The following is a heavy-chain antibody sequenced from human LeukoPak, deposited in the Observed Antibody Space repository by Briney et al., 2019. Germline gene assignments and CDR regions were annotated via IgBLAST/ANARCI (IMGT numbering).Heavy chain of an antibody. CDR2: INPAGGST. V-gene: IGHV1-46*01. CDR3: AATLTTGTDDAFDI. J-gene: IGHJ3*02. CDR1: GYTFTSYY. Sequence: GASVKVSCKASGYTFTSYYIHWVRQAPGQGLEWMGIINPAGGSTTYAQKFQGSRLTLTRDTSTSTVYMELSSLRSEDTAVYYCAATLTTGTDDAFDIWGQGTMVAVSS. D-gene: IGHD1-1*01.